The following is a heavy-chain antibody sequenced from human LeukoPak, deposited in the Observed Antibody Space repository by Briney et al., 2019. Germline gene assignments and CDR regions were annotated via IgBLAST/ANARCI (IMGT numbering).Heavy chain of an antibody. D-gene: IGHD2-2*01. CDR2: IHPGDSDT. CDR1: GYSFTSYW. V-gene: IGHV5-51*01. Sequence: GESLKISCKGSGYSFTSYWIGWVRQMPGKGLEWMGIIHPGDSDTRYSPSFQGQVTISADKSISTAYLQWSSLKASDTAMYYCARRARCSSTSCYADWFDPWGQGTLVTVSS. J-gene: IGHJ5*02. CDR3: ARRARCSSTSCYADWFDP.